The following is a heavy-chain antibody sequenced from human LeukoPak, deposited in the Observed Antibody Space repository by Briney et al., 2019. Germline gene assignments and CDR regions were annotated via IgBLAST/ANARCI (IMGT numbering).Heavy chain of an antibody. Sequence: ASETLSLTCAVYGGSFSGYYWSWIRQPPGKGLEWIGEINHSGSTYYNPSLKSRVTISVDTSKNQFSLKLSSVTAADTAVYYCARQGDYSNYYFDYWGQGTLVTVSS. D-gene: IGHD4-11*01. V-gene: IGHV4-34*01. CDR3: ARQGDYSNYYFDY. CDR1: GGSFSGYY. J-gene: IGHJ4*02. CDR2: INHSGST.